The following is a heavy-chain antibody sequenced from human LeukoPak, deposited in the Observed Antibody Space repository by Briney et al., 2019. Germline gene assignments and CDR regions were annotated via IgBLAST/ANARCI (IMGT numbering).Heavy chain of an antibody. CDR2: ISTDGSST. CDR3: TREWVGHCNGNTCYSGSDF. D-gene: IGHD2-15*01. V-gene: IGHV3-74*01. Sequence: PGGSLRLSCATSGFTFSSYWMHCVRQAPGKGLVWVSRISTDGSSTNYADSVKGRFTISRDNAKNTLYLQMNSLRAEDTAVYYCTREWVGHCNGNTCYSGSDFWGQGTLVTVSS. CDR1: GFTFSSYW. J-gene: IGHJ4*02.